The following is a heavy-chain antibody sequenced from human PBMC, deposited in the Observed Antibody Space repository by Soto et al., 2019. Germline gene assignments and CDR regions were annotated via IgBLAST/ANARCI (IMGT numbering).Heavy chain of an antibody. D-gene: IGHD2-21*02. V-gene: IGHV1-3*01. CDR2: INVANGNT. Sequence: GGPVEVSRKASGYTLIWFAMHWVRQAPGQRLEWMGWINVANGNTKYSQKFLGRVTMTRDTSTSTVFMELSSLRSADTAVYYCARGGHIAVVTASFDYWGQGTLVTVSS. CDR3: ARGGHIAVVTASFDY. J-gene: IGHJ4*02. CDR1: GYTLIWFA.